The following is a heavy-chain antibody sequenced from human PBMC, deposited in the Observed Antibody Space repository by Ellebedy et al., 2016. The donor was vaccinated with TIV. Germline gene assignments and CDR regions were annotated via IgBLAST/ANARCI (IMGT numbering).Heavy chain of an antibody. V-gene: IGHV3-23*01. CDR3: ARERNYYFDL. CDR2: ISGSGGST. CDR1: GFTFSSYG. Sequence: PGGSLRLSCAASGFTFSSYGMSWVRQAPGKGLEWVSVISGSGGSTDYADSVKGRFTISRDNSKHTLYLQMNSLRAEDTAVYYCARERNYYFDLWGRGTLVTVSS. J-gene: IGHJ2*01. D-gene: IGHD1-7*01.